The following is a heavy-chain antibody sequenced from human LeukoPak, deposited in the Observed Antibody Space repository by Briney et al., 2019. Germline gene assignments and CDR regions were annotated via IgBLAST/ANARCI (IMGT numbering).Heavy chain of an antibody. J-gene: IGHJ4*02. V-gene: IGHV3-48*03. CDR3: ARGGGYDILTGYYYPHYFDY. CDR1: GFTFSSYE. CDR2: ISSSGSTI. Sequence: QSGGSLRLSCAASGFTFSSYEMNWVRQAPGKGLEWVSYISSSGSTIYYADSVKGRFTISRDNSKNSLYLQMNSLRAEDTAVYYCARGGGYDILTGYYYPHYFDYWGQGTLVTVSS. D-gene: IGHD3-9*01.